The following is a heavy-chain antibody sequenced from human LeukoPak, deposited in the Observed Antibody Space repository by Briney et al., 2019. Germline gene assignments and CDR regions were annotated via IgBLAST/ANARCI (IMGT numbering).Heavy chain of an antibody. CDR1: GFTFSNYW. Sequence: GGSLRLSCAASGFTFSNYWMHWVRQAPEKGLVWVSRINSDGRSTNYADSVKGRFTISKDNSKNTLYLQMNSLRAEDTAVYYCAKKGGYYNHYFDYWGQGTLVTVSS. CDR3: AKKGGYYNHYFDY. J-gene: IGHJ4*02. CDR2: INSDGRST. D-gene: IGHD3-3*01. V-gene: IGHV3-74*01.